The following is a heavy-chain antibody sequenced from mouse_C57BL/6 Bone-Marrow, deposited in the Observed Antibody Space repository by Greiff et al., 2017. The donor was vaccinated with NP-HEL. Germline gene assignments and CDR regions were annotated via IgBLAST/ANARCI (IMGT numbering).Heavy chain of an antibody. Sequence: QVQLQQSGAELVRPGASVTLSCKASGYTFTDYEMHWVKQTPVHGLEWIGAIDPETGGTAYNQKFKGKAILTADKSSSTAYMELRSLTSEDSAVYYCTRGGGSSLYWYFDVWGTGTTVTVSS. J-gene: IGHJ1*03. CDR3: TRGGGSSLYWYFDV. D-gene: IGHD1-1*01. CDR2: IDPETGGT. CDR1: GYTFTDYE. V-gene: IGHV1-15*01.